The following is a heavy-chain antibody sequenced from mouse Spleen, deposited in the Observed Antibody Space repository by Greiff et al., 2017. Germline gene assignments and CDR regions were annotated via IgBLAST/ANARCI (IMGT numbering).Heavy chain of an antibody. CDR1: GYTFIDFK. Sequence: VQLQQSGAELVRPGASVTLSCKASGYTFIDFKMHWVKQTPVMGLEWIGAIDPETGGNAYNQKFKGKAILTADKSSSTAYMELRSLTSEDSAVYYCTRWIYVYFDYWGQGTTLTVSS. J-gene: IGHJ2*01. CDR2: IDPETGGN. D-gene: IGHD1-1*01. V-gene: IGHV1-15*01. CDR3: TRWIYVYFDY.